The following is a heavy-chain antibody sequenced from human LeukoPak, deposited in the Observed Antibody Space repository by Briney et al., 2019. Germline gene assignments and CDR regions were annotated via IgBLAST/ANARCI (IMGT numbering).Heavy chain of an antibody. CDR1: SFTFSSYW. Sequence: GGSLRLSCAASSFTFSSYWMTWVRQAPGKGLEWVSAISGSGGSTYYADSVKGRFTISRDNSKNTLYLQMNSLRAEDTAVYYCAKANNRFLEWLYDYWGQGTLVTVSS. J-gene: IGHJ4*02. D-gene: IGHD3-3*01. V-gene: IGHV3-23*01. CDR2: ISGSGGST. CDR3: AKANNRFLEWLYDY.